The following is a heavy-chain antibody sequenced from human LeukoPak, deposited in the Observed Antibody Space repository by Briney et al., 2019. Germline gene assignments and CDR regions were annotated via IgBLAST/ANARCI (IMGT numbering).Heavy chain of an antibody. CDR3: AKGPRAYYYGSGTYSKESYLDY. CDR1: GFTFSSYG. V-gene: IGHV3-30*02. CDR2: IRYDGSNK. D-gene: IGHD3-10*01. J-gene: IGHJ4*02. Sequence: GGSLRLSCAASGFTFSSYGMHWVRQAPGKGLEWVACIRYDGSNKKYVDSVKGRFTISRENSKNTLYLQMNSLRAEDTAVYYCAKGPRAYYYGSGTYSKESYLDYWGQGTLVTVSS.